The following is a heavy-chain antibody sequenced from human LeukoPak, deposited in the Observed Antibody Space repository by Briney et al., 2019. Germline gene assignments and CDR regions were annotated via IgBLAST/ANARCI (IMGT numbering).Heavy chain of an antibody. CDR3: ARYDYVWGSYRYLDY. Sequence: PGGSLRLSCAASGFTFSSYWMSWVRQAPGKGLEWVANINQDGSEKYYVDSVKGRFTISRDNAKNSLYLQMNSLRAEDTAVYYCARYDYVWGSYRYLDYWGQGTLVIVSS. D-gene: IGHD3-16*02. J-gene: IGHJ4*02. CDR1: GFTFSSYW. CDR2: INQDGSEK. V-gene: IGHV3-7*01.